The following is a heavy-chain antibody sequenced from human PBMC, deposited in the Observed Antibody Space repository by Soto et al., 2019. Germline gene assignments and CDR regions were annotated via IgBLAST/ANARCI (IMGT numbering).Heavy chain of an antibody. CDR2: ISYDGSNK. D-gene: IGHD3-3*01. CDR3: GTSELRFLEWLFYALEI. V-gene: IGHV3-30*03. Sequence: GRTLRLSCAPAGFTFSSYGMHWVRQAPGKGLEWEAVISYDGSNKYYADSVKGRFTISRDNSKNTLYLQMNSLRAEDTAVYYCGTSELRFLEWLFYALEIWGQGTMVTVSS. J-gene: IGHJ3*02. CDR1: GFTFSSYG.